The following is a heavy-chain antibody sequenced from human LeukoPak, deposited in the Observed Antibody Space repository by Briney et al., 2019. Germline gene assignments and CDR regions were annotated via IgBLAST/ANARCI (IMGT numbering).Heavy chain of an antibody. V-gene: IGHV1-18*01. CDR3: ATEGESQSGGFDP. Sequence: ASVKVSCKASGYIFTNYGISWVRQAPGQGLEWMGWISALNGNRNIAQKVQGRVTVTTDTSTTTAYMELRSLRSDDTAVYYCATEGESQSGGFDPWGPGTLITASS. J-gene: IGHJ5*02. CDR1: GYIFTNYG. CDR2: ISALNGNR. D-gene: IGHD3-10*01.